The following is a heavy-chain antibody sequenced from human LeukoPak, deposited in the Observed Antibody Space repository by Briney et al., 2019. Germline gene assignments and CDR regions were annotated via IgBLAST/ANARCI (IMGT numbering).Heavy chain of an antibody. CDR2: IKEDGSEK. Sequence: GGSLRLSCAASRFTFSDYYMTWVRQAPGRGLEWVANIKEDGSEKNYVDSVKGRFTISRDNAKNSVYLLLNSLTPEDTAVYYCARVGILTGYYPYSFDYWGQGTLVTVSS. D-gene: IGHD3-9*01. V-gene: IGHV3-7*01. CDR1: RFTFSDYY. CDR3: ARVGILTGYYPYSFDY. J-gene: IGHJ4*02.